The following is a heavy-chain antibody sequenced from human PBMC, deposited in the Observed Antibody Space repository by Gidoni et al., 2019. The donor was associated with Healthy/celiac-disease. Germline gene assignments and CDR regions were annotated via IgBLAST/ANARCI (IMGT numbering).Heavy chain of an antibody. CDR2: IYYSGST. D-gene: IGHD1-26*01. CDR1: GGSISSYY. J-gene: IGHJ5*02. Sequence: QVQLQESGPGLVKPSETLSLTCTVSGGSISSYYWSWIRQPPGKGLEWIGYIYYSGSTNYNPSLKSRVTISVDTSKNQFSLKLSSVTAADTAAYYCARLKWWFDPWGQGTLVTVSS. V-gene: IGHV4-59*08. CDR3: ARLKWWFDP.